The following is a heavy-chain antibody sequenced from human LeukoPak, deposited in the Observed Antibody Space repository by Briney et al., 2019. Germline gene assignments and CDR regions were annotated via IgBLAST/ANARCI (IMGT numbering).Heavy chain of an antibody. CDR1: GGSISSSSYY. CDR2: IYYSGST. D-gene: IGHD4-17*01. Sequence: SETLSLTCTVSGGSISSSSYYWGWIRQPPGKGLEWIGSIYYSGSTYYNPSLKSRVTISVDTSKNQFSLKLSSVTAADTAVYYCASRLLPPYGDYDGSVDYYYYYMDVWGKGTTVTVSS. J-gene: IGHJ6*03. V-gene: IGHV4-39*07. CDR3: ASRLLPPYGDYDGSVDYYYYYMDV.